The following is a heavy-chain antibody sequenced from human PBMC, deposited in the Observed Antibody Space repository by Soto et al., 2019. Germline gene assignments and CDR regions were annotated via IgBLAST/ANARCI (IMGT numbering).Heavy chain of an antibody. Sequence: PGGSLRLSCAASGFTFSSYAMSWVRQAPGKGLEWVSALSGRGDNTYYADSVKGRFTISRDNSKNTLYLQMNSLRAEDTAVYYCAISRYSSSWYYFDYWGQGTLVTVSS. CDR2: LSGRGDNT. D-gene: IGHD6-13*01. V-gene: IGHV3-23*01. CDR3: AISRYSSSWYYFDY. J-gene: IGHJ4*02. CDR1: GFTFSSYA.